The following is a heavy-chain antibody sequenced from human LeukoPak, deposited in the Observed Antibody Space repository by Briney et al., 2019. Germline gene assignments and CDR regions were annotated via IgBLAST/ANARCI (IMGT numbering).Heavy chain of an antibody. CDR3: VKEGGSFLTWFDS. CDR2: LIDSGDTT. J-gene: IGHJ5*01. D-gene: IGHD2-15*01. Sequence: GGSLRLSCAASGFTFYNYAMSWVRQAPGKGLEWVSALIDSGDTTYYADSVKGRFAISRDNSKNTLFLQMNSLTAEDTAIYYCVKEGGSFLTWFDSWGQGSLVTVSS. V-gene: IGHV3-23*01. CDR1: GFTFYNYA.